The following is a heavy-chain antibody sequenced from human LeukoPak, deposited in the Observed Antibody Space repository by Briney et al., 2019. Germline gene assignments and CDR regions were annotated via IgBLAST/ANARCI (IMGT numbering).Heavy chain of an antibody. D-gene: IGHD4/OR15-4a*01. J-gene: IGHJ4*02. CDR1: GFTLSSYS. CDR3: ARRAGAYSHPYDY. V-gene: IGHV3-64*01. Sequence: PGGSLRLSCAASGFTLSSYSMHWVRQAPGKGLEFVSAISKNGRNTYYGNSMKGRFTISRDISKNTLYLQMNSLRAEDTAVYYCARRAGAYSHPYDYWGQGTLVTVSS. CDR2: ISKNGRNT.